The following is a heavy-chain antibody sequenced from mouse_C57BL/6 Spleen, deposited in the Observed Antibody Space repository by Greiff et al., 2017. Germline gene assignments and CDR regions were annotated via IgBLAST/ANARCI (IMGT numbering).Heavy chain of an antibody. Sequence: EVQLVESGGGLVKPGGSLKLSCAASGFTFSSYAMSWVRQTPEKRLEWVATISDGGSYTYYPDNVKGRITISRDNAKNNLYLQMSHLKSEDTAMYYCARDRVNGSWFAYWGPGTLVTVSA. V-gene: IGHV5-4*01. D-gene: IGHD2-2*01. J-gene: IGHJ3*01. CDR2: ISDGGSYT. CDR1: GFTFSSYA. CDR3: ARDRVNGSWFAY.